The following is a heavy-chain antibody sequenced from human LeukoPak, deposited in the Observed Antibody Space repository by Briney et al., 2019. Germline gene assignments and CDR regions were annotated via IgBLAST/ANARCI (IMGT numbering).Heavy chain of an antibody. D-gene: IGHD6-13*01. Sequence: GGSLRLSCAASGFTFSSYAMHWVRQAPGKGLEWVAVISYDGSNKYYADSVKGRFTISRDNSKNTLYLQMNSLRAEDTAVYYCAKPLAAAGTAYWGQGTLVTVSS. CDR2: ISYDGSNK. V-gene: IGHV3-30*18. CDR1: GFTFSSYA. J-gene: IGHJ4*02. CDR3: AKPLAAAGTAY.